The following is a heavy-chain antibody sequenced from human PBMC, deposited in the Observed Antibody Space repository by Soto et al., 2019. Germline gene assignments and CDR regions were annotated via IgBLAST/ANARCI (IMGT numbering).Heavy chain of an antibody. D-gene: IGHD3-3*01. J-gene: IGHJ4*02. CDR1: GFTFSSYS. CDR2: ISSSSSYI. CDR3: ARAYSELRFLEWLLYYFDY. V-gene: IGHV3-21*01. Sequence: GGSLRLSCAASGFTFSSYSMNWVRQAPGKGLEWVSSISSSSSYISYANSVKGGFTISRDNAKNSLYLQMNSLRAEDTAVYYCARAYSELRFLEWLLYYFDYWGQGTLVTVSS.